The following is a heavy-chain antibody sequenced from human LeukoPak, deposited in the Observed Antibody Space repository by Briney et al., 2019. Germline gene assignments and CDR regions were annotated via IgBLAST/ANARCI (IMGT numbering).Heavy chain of an antibody. J-gene: IGHJ4*02. D-gene: IGHD1-20*01. Sequence: HPGGSLRLSCTASGFTFGDYAMSWVRQAPGKWLEWVGFIRNKAYGGTAEYASSVKGRFTISRDDSKSIAYLQMNSLKTEDTAVYYCARGIIGLRGFDYWGQGTLVTVSS. CDR3: ARGIIGLRGFDY. V-gene: IGHV3-49*04. CDR1: GFTFGDYA. CDR2: IRNKAYGGTA.